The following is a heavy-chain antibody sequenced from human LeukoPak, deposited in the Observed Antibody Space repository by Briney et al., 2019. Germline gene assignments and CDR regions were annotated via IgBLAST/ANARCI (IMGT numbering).Heavy chain of an antibody. CDR2: INHSGST. CDR1: GGSFSGYY. J-gene: IGHJ4*02. CDR3: VRHSGDTAMVTWYYFDY. V-gene: IGHV4-34*01. Sequence: SETLSLTCAVYGGSFSGYYWSWIRQPPGKGLEWIGEINHSGSTNYNPSLKSRVTISVDTSKNQFSLKLSSVTAADTAVYYCVRHSGDTAMVTWYYFDYWGQGTLVTVSS. D-gene: IGHD5-18*01.